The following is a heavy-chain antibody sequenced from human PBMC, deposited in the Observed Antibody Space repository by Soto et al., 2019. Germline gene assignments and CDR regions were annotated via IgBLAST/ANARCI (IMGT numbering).Heavy chain of an antibody. V-gene: IGHV1-69*13. Sequence: GASVKVSCKASGGTFSSYAISWVRQAPGQGLEWMGGIIPIFGTANYAQKFQGRVTITADESTSTAYMELSSLRSEDTAVYYCAGDNSGSWYNFDYWGQGTLVTVSS. CDR3: AGDNSGSWYNFDY. CDR2: IIPIFGTA. J-gene: IGHJ4*02. CDR1: GGTFSSYA. D-gene: IGHD6-13*01.